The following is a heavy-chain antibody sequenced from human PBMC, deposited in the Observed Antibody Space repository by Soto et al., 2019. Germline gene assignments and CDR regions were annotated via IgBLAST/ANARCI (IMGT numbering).Heavy chain of an antibody. J-gene: IGHJ4*02. D-gene: IGHD2-15*01. CDR1: GFTFNDYW. CDR2: IRTISSAI. CDR3: ARETPSFDS. V-gene: IGHV3-48*02. Sequence: GGSLRLSCAASGFTFNDYWMHWVRQAPGKGLEWVSSIRTISSAIYFADSVRGRFTISRDNARNSLYLQMTSLRDEDTAVYYCARETPSFDSWGQGTLVTVSS.